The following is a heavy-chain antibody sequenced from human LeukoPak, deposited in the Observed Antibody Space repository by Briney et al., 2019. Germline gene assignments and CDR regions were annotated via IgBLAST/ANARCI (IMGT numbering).Heavy chain of an antibody. Sequence: PGGSLRPSCAASGFTFSSYIMNWVRQAPGKGLEWVSSISSSSSYIYYAESVKGRFTISRDNAKNSLYLQMNSLTAEDTAVYYCAREYGSGWYDYWGQGTLVTVSS. CDR1: GFTFSSYI. CDR2: ISSSSSYI. J-gene: IGHJ4*02. V-gene: IGHV3-21*01. CDR3: AREYGSGWYDY. D-gene: IGHD6-19*01.